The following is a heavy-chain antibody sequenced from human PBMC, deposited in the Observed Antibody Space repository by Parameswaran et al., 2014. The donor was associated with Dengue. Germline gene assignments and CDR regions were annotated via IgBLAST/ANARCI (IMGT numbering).Heavy chain of an antibody. V-gene: IGHV3-7*01. Sequence: RWIRQPPGKGLEWVANIKQDGSEKYHVDSVKGRFTISRDNAKNSLYLQMNSLRAEDTAVYYCARDYVGATPGCDYWGQGTLVTVSS. CDR3: ARDYVGATPGCDY. D-gene: IGHD1-26*01. J-gene: IGHJ4*02. CDR2: IKQDGSEK.